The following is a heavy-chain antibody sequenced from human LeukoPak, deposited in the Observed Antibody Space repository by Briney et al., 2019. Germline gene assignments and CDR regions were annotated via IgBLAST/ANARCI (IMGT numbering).Heavy chain of an antibody. D-gene: IGHD2-15*01. V-gene: IGHV3-23*01. CDR3: AKDLYCSGGSCHYYYYGMDV. Sequence: GGSLRLSCAASGFTFSSYAMSWVRQAPGKGLEWVSAISGSGGSTYYADSVKGRFTISRDNSKNTLYLQMNSLRAEDTAVYYCAKDLYCSGGSCHYYYYGMDVWGQGTMVIVSS. CDR2: ISGSGGST. CDR1: GFTFSSYA. J-gene: IGHJ6*02.